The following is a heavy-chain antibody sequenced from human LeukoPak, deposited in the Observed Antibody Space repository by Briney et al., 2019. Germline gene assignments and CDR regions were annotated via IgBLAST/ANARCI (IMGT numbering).Heavy chain of an antibody. CDR3: ARGPIIDIAIVPAAYEYYYMDV. D-gene: IGHD2-2*01. V-gene: IGHV1-18*01. J-gene: IGHJ6*03. Sequence: ASVKVSCKASGYTFTSYGITWVRQAPGQGLEWMGCISAYNGNTNYAQRLQGRVTMTTDRSTSTAYMELRSLRSDDTAVYYCARGPIIDIAIVPAAYEYYYMDVWGKGTTVTVSS. CDR2: ISAYNGNT. CDR1: GYTFTSYG.